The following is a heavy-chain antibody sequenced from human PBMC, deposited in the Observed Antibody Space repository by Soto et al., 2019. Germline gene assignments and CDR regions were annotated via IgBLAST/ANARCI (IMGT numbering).Heavy chain of an antibody. D-gene: IGHD2-15*01. CDR1: GFTFSNAW. CDR2: IKSKPVGGTT. V-gene: IGHV3-15*01. Sequence: EVQLVESGGGLVKPGGSLRLSCAASGFTFSNAWMSWVRQAPGKGLEWVGRIKSKPVGGTTDYAAPVQGRITISRDDSESTLYLQMNSLKIEDTAVYFCTAWAIGFSGNWGQGSLVIVSS. J-gene: IGHJ4*02. CDR3: TAWAIGFSGN.